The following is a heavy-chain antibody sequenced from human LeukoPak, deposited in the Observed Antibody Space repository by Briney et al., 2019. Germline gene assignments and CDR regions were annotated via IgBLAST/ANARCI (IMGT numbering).Heavy chain of an antibody. CDR3: ARGGLAYDILTGYQPFDY. Sequence: GGSLRLSCAASGFTVSSNYMSWVHQAPGKGLEWVSVIYSGGSTYYADSVEGRFTISRDNSKNTLYLQMNSLRAEDTAVYYCARGGLAYDILTGYQPFDYWGQGTLVTVSS. CDR1: GFTVSSNY. J-gene: IGHJ4*02. D-gene: IGHD3-9*01. CDR2: IYSGGST. V-gene: IGHV3-53*01.